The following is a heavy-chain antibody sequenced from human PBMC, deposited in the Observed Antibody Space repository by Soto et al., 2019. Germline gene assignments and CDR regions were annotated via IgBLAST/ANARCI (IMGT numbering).Heavy chain of an antibody. Sequence: QVQLVQSGAEVKKPGASVKVSCKASGYTFTSYYMHWVRQAPGQGLEWMGIINPSGGSTSYAQKFQGRVTMTRDTSTSTVYMELSSLRSEDTAVYYCARVQHSSGSYRWFDPWGQGTLVTVSS. V-gene: IGHV1-46*01. CDR1: GYTFTSYY. CDR3: ARVQHSSGSYRWFDP. CDR2: INPSGGST. J-gene: IGHJ5*02. D-gene: IGHD6-19*01.